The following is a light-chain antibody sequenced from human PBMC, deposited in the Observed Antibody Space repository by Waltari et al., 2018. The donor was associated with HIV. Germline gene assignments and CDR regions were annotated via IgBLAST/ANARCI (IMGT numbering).Light chain of an antibody. CDR1: SSDFGGYYL. CDR3: CSYAGSSTFVV. Sequence: QSALTQPASVSGSPGQSITISCTGTSSDFGGYYLFSWYPPHPGQAPQLMIYEVSKRPSGVSNRFSGSKSGNTASLTISGLQAEDEADYYCCSYAGSSTFVVFGGGTKLTVL. CDR2: EVS. V-gene: IGLV2-23*02. J-gene: IGLJ2*01.